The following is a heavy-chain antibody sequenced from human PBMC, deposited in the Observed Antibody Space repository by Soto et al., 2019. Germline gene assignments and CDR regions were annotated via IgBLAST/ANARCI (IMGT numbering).Heavy chain of an antibody. CDR3: TTGLAYYYYYGMDV. J-gene: IGHJ6*02. Sequence: GGSLRLSCAASGFTFSNAWMNWVRQAPGRGREWVGRIKSKTDGGTTDYAAPVKGRFTTSRDDSKNTLYLQMNSLKTEDKAVYYCTTGLAYYYYYGMDVWGQGTTVTVSS. CDR2: IKSKTDGGTT. D-gene: IGHD3-22*01. V-gene: IGHV3-15*07. CDR1: GFTFSNAW.